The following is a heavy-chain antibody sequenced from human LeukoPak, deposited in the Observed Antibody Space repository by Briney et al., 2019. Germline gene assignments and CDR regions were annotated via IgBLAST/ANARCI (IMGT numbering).Heavy chain of an antibody. CDR1: GYSISSGYY. CDR3: ARRKASERNYYYYYMDV. D-gene: IGHD5-24*01. Sequence: SSETLSLTCAVSGYSISSGYYWGWIRQPPGKGLEWIGSIYYSGSTYYNPSLKSRVTISVDTSKNQFSLKLSSVTAADTAVYYCARRKASERNYYYYYMDVWGKGTTVTVSS. J-gene: IGHJ6*03. V-gene: IGHV4-38-2*01. CDR2: IYYSGST.